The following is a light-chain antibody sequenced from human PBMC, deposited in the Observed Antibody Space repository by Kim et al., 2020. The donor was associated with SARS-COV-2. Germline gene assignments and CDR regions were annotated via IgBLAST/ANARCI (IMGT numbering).Light chain of an antibody. J-gene: IGLJ2*01. CDR2: GKN. CDR1: SLRSYY. V-gene: IGLV3-19*01. CDR3: NSRDSNDNVV. Sequence: VALGKTVRITCQGDSLRSYYATWYQQKPGQAPILVIYGKNKRPSGIPDRFSGSSSGNTASLTITGTQAGDEADYYCNSRDSNDNVVFGGGTKLTVL.